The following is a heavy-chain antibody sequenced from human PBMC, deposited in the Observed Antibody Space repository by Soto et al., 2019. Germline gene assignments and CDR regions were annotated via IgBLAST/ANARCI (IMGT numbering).Heavy chain of an antibody. CDR2: ISSSSSTI. V-gene: IGHV3-48*02. CDR3: ARAKWSAARYYYGMDV. Sequence: GGSLGLSCAASGFTFSSYSMNWVRQAPGKGLEWVSYISSSSSTIYYADSVKGRFTISRDNAKNSLYLQMNSLRDEDTTVYYCARAKWSAARYYYGMDVWGQGTTVTVSS. D-gene: IGHD6-6*01. J-gene: IGHJ6*02. CDR1: GFTFSSYS.